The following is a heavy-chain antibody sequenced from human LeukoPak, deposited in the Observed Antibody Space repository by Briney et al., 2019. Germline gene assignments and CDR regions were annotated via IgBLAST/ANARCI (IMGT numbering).Heavy chain of an antibody. D-gene: IGHD5-24*01. CDR3: ARGRDGYNLVDAFDI. CDR1: GFTFSSCA. V-gene: IGHV3-21*01. CDR2: ISSSSIYI. J-gene: IGHJ3*02. Sequence: PGGSLRLSCAASGFTFSSCAMNWVRQAPGKGLEWVSSISSSSIYIYYADSLKGRFTISRDNAKNSLYLQMNSLRAEDTAVYYCARGRDGYNLVDAFDIWGQGIMVIVSS.